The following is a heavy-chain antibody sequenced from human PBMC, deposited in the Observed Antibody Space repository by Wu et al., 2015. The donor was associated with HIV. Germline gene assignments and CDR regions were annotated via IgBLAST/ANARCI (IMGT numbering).Heavy chain of an antibody. J-gene: IGHJ3*02. CDR1: GNTFNA. Sequence: QDQLVQSGAEVKKPGSSVKISCKASGNTFNAINWLRQAPGQGLEWMGILNPSSGITTYAQNFQGRVTMTRDTSTSTVYMELSSLRSEDTATYYCARIRDGYRDYGGKDAFDTWGQGTIVTVSS. CDR3: ARIRDGYRDYGGKDAFDT. D-gene: IGHD4/OR15-4a*01. CDR2: LNPSSGIT. V-gene: IGHV1-46*01.